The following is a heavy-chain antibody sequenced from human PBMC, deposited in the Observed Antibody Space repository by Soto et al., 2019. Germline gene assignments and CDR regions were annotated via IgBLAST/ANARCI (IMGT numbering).Heavy chain of an antibody. CDR2: ITSSSAYI. V-gene: IGHV3-21*06. Sequence: GGSLRLSCAASGFIFRSYSMAWVRQAPGKGLEWVSYITSSSAYIYYADSVRGRFTTSRDNAQNSIYLHVNNLRAEDTAVYYCTRDIPRTRFDLWGQGTLVPVSS. D-gene: IGHD2-21*01. CDR1: GFIFRSYS. CDR3: TRDIPRTRFDL. J-gene: IGHJ4*02.